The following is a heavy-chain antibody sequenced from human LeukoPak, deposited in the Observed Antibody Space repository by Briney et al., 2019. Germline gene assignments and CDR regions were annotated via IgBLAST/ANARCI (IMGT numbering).Heavy chain of an antibody. CDR3: ARAWGCSGGSCPSDY. V-gene: IGHV4-4*07. CDR2: ISGSGST. Sequence: SETLSLTCSVSGDSISYFYWSWIRQAAGKGLEWIGRISGSGSTDYNASLKSRVTMSVDTSKNQFSLRLSSVTAADTAVYYCARAWGCSGGSCPSDYWGQGTLVTVSS. J-gene: IGHJ4*02. CDR1: GDSISYFY. D-gene: IGHD2-15*01.